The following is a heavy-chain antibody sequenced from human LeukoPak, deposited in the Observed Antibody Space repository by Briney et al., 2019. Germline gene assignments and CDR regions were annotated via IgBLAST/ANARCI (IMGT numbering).Heavy chain of an antibody. D-gene: IGHD3-9*01. V-gene: IGHV3-53*01. CDR1: GFAVNDNY. J-gene: IGHJ4*02. CDR3: ASAILLPGSEYYFDP. CDR2: IYCGGDT. Sequence: PGGSLRLSCAASGFAVNDNYMGWVRQAPGKGLEWVSLIYCGGDTYYADSVKGRFTLPRDNSKNTFYLQMNSLSPDDTATYYCASAILLPGSEYYFDPWGQGTLVTVSS.